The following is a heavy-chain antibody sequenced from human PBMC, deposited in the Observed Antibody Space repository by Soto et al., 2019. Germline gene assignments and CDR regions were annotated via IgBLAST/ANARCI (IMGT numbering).Heavy chain of an antibody. V-gene: IGHV1-69*01. CDR3: ARGAVTMVRGVSLNH. J-gene: IGHJ4*02. Sequence: QVQLVQSGAEVKKPGSSVKVSCKASGGTFGNFTISWVRQAPGQGLEWMGGIIPLFQTANYALKFQGRVKITADESTTTAYMELRRLRSEDTAVYYCARGAVTMVRGVSLNHWGQGTLVTVSS. CDR2: IIPLFQTA. D-gene: IGHD3-10*01. CDR1: GGTFGNFT.